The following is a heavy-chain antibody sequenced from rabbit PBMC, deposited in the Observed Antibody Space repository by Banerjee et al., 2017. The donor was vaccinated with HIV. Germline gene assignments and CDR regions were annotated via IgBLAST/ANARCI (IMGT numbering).Heavy chain of an antibody. Sequence: QQQLEESGGGLVKPGGTLTLTCKASGFSFSSGYDMCWVRQAPGKGLEWIACIYTGDGGIYYASWAKGRFTISKTSSTTVTLQMTSLTAADTATYFCAGGDGGSGWGFNLWGQGTLVTVS. D-gene: IGHD4-1*01. CDR3: AGGDGGSGWGFNL. CDR1: GFSFSSGYD. J-gene: IGHJ4*01. V-gene: IGHV1S45*01. CDR2: IYTGDGGI.